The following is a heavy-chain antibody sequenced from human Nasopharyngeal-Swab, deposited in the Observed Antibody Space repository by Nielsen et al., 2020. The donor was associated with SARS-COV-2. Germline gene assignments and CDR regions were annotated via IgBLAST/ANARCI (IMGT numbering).Heavy chain of an antibody. CDR1: GYTFTGYY. V-gene: IGHV1-2*02. D-gene: IGHD3-22*01. Sequence: ASVKVSCKASGYTFTGYYMHWARQAPGQGLEWMGWINPNSGGTNYAQKFQGRVTMTRDTSISTAYMELSRLRSDDTAVYYCARQYDYYDSSGHSHYYYYGMDVWGQGTTVTVSS. CDR2: INPNSGGT. J-gene: IGHJ6*02. CDR3: ARQYDYYDSSGHSHYYYYGMDV.